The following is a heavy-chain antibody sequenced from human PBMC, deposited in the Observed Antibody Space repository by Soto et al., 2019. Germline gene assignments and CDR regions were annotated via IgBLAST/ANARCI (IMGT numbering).Heavy chain of an antibody. Sequence: SETLSLTCTVSGGSISSSSYYWGWIRQPPGKGLEWIGSIYYSGSTYYNPSLKSRVTISVDTSKNQFSLKRISGTAADTAVYYCARRVGDYFDYWGQGTLVTVSS. CDR2: IYYSGST. D-gene: IGHD2-15*01. V-gene: IGHV4-39*01. CDR3: ARRVGDYFDY. J-gene: IGHJ4*02. CDR1: GGSISSSSYY.